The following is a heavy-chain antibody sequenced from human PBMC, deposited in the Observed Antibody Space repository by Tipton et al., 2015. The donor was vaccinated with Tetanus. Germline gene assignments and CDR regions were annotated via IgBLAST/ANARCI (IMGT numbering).Heavy chain of an antibody. CDR1: GGSIRGGTFY. V-gene: IGHV4-39*01. J-gene: IGHJ4*02. Sequence: TLSLTCTVSGGSIRGGTFYWGWIRQPPGKGLEWIGSIYESGDTYYIPSLKSRVTISVDTSKNQFSLNLNSMAAADTGVYYCARHQSGYFSPSEYWGQGNLVTVSS. D-gene: IGHD3-3*01. CDR2: IYESGDT. CDR3: ARHQSGYFSPSEY.